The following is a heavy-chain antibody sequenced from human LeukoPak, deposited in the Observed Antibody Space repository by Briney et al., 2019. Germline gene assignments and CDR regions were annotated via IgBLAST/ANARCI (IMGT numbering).Heavy chain of an antibody. CDR2: ISYDGSNK. CDR1: GFTFSSYA. CDR3: AKVGYSKLIPPFDY. Sequence: GRSLRLSCAASGFTFSSYAMHWVRQAPGKGLEWVAVISYDGSNKYYADSVEGRFTISRDNSKNTLYLQMNSLRAEDTAVYYCAKVGYSKLIPPFDYWGQGTLVTVSS. J-gene: IGHJ4*02. D-gene: IGHD6-13*01. V-gene: IGHV3-30-3*01.